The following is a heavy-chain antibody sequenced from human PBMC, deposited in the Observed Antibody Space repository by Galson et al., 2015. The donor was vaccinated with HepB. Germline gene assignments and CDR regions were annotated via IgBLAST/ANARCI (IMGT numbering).Heavy chain of an antibody. CDR3: AKDRNSLVGATGGDY. Sequence: SLRLSCAASGFTFSSYGMHWVRQAPGKGLEGGAVISYDGSNKYYADSVKGRFTISRDNSKNTLYLQMNSLRAEDTAVYYCAKDRNSLVGATGGDYWGQGTLVTVSS. CDR2: ISYDGSNK. J-gene: IGHJ4*02. CDR1: GFTFSSYG. V-gene: IGHV3-30*18. D-gene: IGHD1-26*01.